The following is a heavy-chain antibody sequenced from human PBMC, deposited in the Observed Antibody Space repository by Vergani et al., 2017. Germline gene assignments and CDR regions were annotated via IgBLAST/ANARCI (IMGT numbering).Heavy chain of an antibody. V-gene: IGHV1-2*04. Sequence: QVQLVQSGAEVKKPGASVKVSCKASGYTFTGYYMHWVRQAPGQGLEWMGWINPNSGGTNYAQKFQGWVTMTRDTSISTAYMELSRLRSDDTAVYYCARGVPTSCGVGVPPAYYYYYMDVWGKGTTVTVAS. CDR2: INPNSGGT. D-gene: IGHD3-3*01. CDR1: GYTFTGYY. J-gene: IGHJ6*03. CDR3: ARGVPTSCGVGVPPAYYYYYMDV.